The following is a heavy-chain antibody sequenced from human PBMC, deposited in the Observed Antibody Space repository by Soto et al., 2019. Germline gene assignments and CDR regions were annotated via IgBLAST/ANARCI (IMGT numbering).Heavy chain of an antibody. CDR1: CGSIRSNGQY. J-gene: IGHJ1*01. Sequence: SETLSLTRTVSCGSIRSNGQYWNWIRQHPGKCLEWMGSIFNSWNXXYNPSLKXXVTISVDSSKXQFSLXLISVTAADKAVYYCARGAPVFIQHGGQGTLVTVSS. CDR2: IFNSWNX. CDR3: ARGAPVFIQH. D-gene: IGHD3-10*01. V-gene: IGHV4-30-4*01.